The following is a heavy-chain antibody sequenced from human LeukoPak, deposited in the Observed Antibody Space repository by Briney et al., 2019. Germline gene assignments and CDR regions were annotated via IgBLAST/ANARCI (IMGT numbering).Heavy chain of an antibody. J-gene: IGHJ4*02. V-gene: IGHV3-73*01. Sequence: GGSLRLSCAASGFTFSGSAMHWVRQASGKGLEWVGRIRSKANSYATAYAASVKGRFTISRDDSKNTAYLQMNSLKTEDKAVYYCTRHLTGGWYFDYWGQGTLVTVSS. CDR1: GFTFSGSA. CDR3: TRHLTGGWYFDY. D-gene: IGHD6-19*01. CDR2: IRSKANSYAT.